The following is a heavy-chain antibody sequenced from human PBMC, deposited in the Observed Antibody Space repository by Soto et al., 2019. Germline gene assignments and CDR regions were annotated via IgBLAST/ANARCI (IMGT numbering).Heavy chain of an antibody. Sequence: GGSLRLSCAASGFTFSSYSMNWVRQAPGKGLEWVSSISSSSSYIYYADSVKGRFTISRDNAKNSLYLQMNSLRAEDTAEYSVSRGIGTVGVATAFDIWGQGTMVTVSS. V-gene: IGHV3-21*01. CDR3: SRGIGTVGVATAFDI. D-gene: IGHD2-21*01. J-gene: IGHJ3*02. CDR2: ISSSSSYI. CDR1: GFTFSSYS.